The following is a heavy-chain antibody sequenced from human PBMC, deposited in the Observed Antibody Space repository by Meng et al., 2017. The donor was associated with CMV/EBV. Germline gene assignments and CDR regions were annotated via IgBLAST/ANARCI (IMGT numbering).Heavy chain of an antibody. CDR1: GGSISSSSYY. V-gene: IGHV4-39*01. CDR3: ARGLAARRFDP. J-gene: IGHJ5*02. Sequence: GSLRLSCTVSGGSISSSSYYWGWIRQPPGKGLEWIGSIYYSGSTYYNPSLKSRVTISVDTSKNQFSLKLSSVTAADTAVNYCARGLAARRFDPWGQGTLVTVSS. D-gene: IGHD6-6*01. CDR2: IYYSGST.